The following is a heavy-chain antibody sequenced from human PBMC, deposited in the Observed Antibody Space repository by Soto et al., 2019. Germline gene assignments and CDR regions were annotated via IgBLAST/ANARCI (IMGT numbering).Heavy chain of an antibody. Sequence: ASVKVSCKASGYTLTSYGISWVRQAPGQGREWMGWISAYNGNTNYAQKLQGRVTMTTDTSTSTAYMELRSLRSDDTAVYSCAREDYGYSSSWIDPWGQGSQVTV. J-gene: IGHJ5*02. D-gene: IGHD6-13*01. CDR3: AREDYGYSSSWIDP. CDR1: GYTLTSYG. CDR2: ISAYNGNT. V-gene: IGHV1-18*01.